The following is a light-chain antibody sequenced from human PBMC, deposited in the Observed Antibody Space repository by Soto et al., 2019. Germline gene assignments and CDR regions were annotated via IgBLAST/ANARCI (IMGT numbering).Light chain of an antibody. CDR1: YSNIGSNN. J-gene: IGLJ2*01. CDR2: SNN. Sequence: QSVLTQAPSASGTPGQSVTISCSGSYSNIGSNNVNWYLQLPGTAPKLLIHSNNQRPSGVPDRYSGSKSGTSASLAISGLQSEDEADYYCASWDDSLSGVLFGGGTKVTV. CDR3: ASWDDSLSGVL. V-gene: IGLV1-44*01.